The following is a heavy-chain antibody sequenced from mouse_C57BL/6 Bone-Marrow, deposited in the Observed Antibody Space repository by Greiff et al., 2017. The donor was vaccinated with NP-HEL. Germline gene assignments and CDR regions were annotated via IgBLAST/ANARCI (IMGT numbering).Heavy chain of an antibody. J-gene: IGHJ2*01. Sequence: QVQLKQSGAELVMPGASVKLSCKASGYTFTSYWMHWVKQRPGQGLEWIGEIDPSDSYTNYNQKFKGKSTLTVDKSSSTAYMQLSSLTSEDSAVYYCARSAYYYGRRYFDYWGQGTTLTVSS. V-gene: IGHV1-69*01. D-gene: IGHD1-1*01. CDR3: ARSAYYYGRRYFDY. CDR1: GYTFTSYW. CDR2: IDPSDSYT.